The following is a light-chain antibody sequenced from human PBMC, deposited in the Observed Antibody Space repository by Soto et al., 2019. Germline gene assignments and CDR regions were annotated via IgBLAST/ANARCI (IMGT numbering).Light chain of an antibody. J-gene: IGLJ1*01. V-gene: IGLV2-14*01. CDR3: SSYTSSSSLV. Sequence: QPALTQPASVSGSPGQSITISCTGASSDVGSYNYVSWYQQYPGKAPKLMLFEVSARPSGVSNRFSGSKSGNTASLTISGLQAEDEADYYCSSYTSSSSLVFGTGTKV. CDR1: SSDVGSYNY. CDR2: EVS.